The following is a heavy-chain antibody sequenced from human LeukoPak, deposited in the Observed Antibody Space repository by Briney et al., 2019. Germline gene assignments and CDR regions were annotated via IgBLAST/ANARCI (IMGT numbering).Heavy chain of an antibody. Sequence: GGSLSLSCAASGFEFGDYEMNLVRQAPGTALEWVAYFAGSDTTKYYADSVRGRFTISRDNAKKALYLQMNSLRAEDTALCYCTTLGNRLDSWGEGTLVTVSS. CDR1: GFEFGDYE. CDR2: FAGSDTTK. CDR3: TTLGNRLDS. V-gene: IGHV3-48*03. J-gene: IGHJ4*02. D-gene: IGHD4-23*01.